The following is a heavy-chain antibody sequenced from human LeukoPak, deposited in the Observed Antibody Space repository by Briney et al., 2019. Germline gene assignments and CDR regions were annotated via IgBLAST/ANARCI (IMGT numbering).Heavy chain of an antibody. V-gene: IGHV4-59*01. J-gene: IGHJ4*02. CDR3: ARGGTTTWRIGYYFDY. D-gene: IGHD1-1*01. CDR1: GGSINSYY. CDR2: IYSAGST. Sequence: SEPLSLTCTVSGGSINSYYWNWIRQSPGQGLEWIGFIYSAGSTNYNPSLKSRVAISVDTSQNQFSLKLSSVTAADTAVYYCARGGTTTWRIGYYFDYWGQGALVTVSS.